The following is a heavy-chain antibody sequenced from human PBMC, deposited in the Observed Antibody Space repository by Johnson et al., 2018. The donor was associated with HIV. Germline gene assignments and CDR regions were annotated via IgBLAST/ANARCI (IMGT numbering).Heavy chain of an antibody. J-gene: IGHJ3*02. D-gene: IGHD3-22*01. V-gene: IGHV3-20*04. CDR1: GFTFDDYG. CDR3: ARDVRGYYDSSGYPYLDAFDI. Sequence: VQLVESVGGVVRPGGSLRLSCAASGFTFDDYGMSWVRQAPGKGLEWVSGINWNGGSTGYADSVKGRFTIPRDNAKNSLYLQINSLRAEDTALYYCARDVRGYYDSSGYPYLDAFDIWGQGTMVTVSS. CDR2: INWNGGST.